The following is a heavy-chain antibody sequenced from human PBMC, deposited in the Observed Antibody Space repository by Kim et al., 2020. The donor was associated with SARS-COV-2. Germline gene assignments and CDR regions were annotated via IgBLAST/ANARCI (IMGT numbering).Heavy chain of an antibody. CDR2: IWQDGNEK. CDR3: VRDGGIYVGASAGTTH. D-gene: IGHD4-17*01. CDR1: GFSFSSYG. J-gene: IGHJ4*02. Sequence: GGSLRLSCASSGFSFSSYGMHWVRQAPGKGLEWAAAIWQDGNEKYYADSVRGRFIISRDNSKNTLYLQMNSLRAEDTAVYYCVRDGGIYVGASAGTTHWGQGTVVTVSS. V-gene: IGHV3-33*01.